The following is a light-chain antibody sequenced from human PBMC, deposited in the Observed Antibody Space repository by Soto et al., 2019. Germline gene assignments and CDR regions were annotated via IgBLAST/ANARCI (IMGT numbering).Light chain of an antibody. CDR1: SSNIGTDYG. Sequence: QSVRTQPPSVSGAPGQRVTISCTGSSSNIGTDYGVHWYQQLPGTAPKLLIYANSNRPSGVPDRFSGSRSGTSASLAIAGLQAEDEADYYCQSYDSSLSGCVFGTGTKLTVL. V-gene: IGLV1-40*01. J-gene: IGLJ1*01. CDR3: QSYDSSLSGCV. CDR2: ANS.